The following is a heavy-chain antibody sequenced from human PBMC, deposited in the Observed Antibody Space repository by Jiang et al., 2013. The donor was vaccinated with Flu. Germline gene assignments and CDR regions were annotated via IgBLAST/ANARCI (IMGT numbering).Heavy chain of an antibody. CDR1: GGSFSGYY. J-gene: IGHJ2*01. V-gene: IGHV4-34*01. CDR3: ARGRVVGATTGNWYFDL. CDR2: INHSGST. D-gene: IGHD1-26*01. Sequence: LLKPSETLSLTCAVYGGSFSGYYWSWIRQPPGKGLEWIGEINHSGSTNYNPSLKSRVTISVDTSKNQFSLKLSSVTAADTAVYYCARGRVVGATTGNWYFDLWGRGTLVTVSS.